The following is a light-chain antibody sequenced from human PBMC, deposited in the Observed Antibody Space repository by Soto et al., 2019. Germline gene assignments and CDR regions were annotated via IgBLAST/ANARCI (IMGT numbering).Light chain of an antibody. CDR2: RNN. CDR3: ATWDDSLNGVV. CDR1: SSNIESNS. V-gene: IGLV1-44*01. Sequence: QSVLTQPPSASGTPGQRVTISCSGSSSNIESNSVNWYQQLPGTAPKLLIYRNNQRPSGVPDRFSVSKSGTSASLAISGLQSEDEADYYCATWDDSLNGVVFGGGTKLTVL. J-gene: IGLJ2*01.